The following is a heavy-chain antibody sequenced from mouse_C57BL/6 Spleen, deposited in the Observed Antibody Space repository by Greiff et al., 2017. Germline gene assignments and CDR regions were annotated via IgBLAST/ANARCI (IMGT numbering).Heavy chain of an antibody. CDR2: ISSGGSYT. J-gene: IGHJ4*01. V-gene: IGHV5-6*01. CDR3: ARQYGYDLDY. CDR1: GFTFSSYC. Sequence: DVHLVESGGDLLKPGGSLKLSCAASGFTFSSYCMSWVRQTPDKRLEWVATISSGGSYTYYPDSVKGRFTISRDNATNTLYLQMGSLKSEDTAMYYCARQYGYDLDYWGQGTSVTVSS. D-gene: IGHD2-2*01.